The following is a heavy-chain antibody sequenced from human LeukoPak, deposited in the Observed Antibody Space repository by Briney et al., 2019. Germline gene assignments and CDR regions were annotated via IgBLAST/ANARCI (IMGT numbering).Heavy chain of an antibody. D-gene: IGHD2-15*01. Sequence: SETLSLTCAVYGGSFSGYYWSWIRQPPGKGLEWTGEINHSGSTNYNPSLKSRVTISVDTSKNQFSLKLSSVTAVDTAVYYCASPGGWGQGTLVTVSS. CDR3: ASPGG. J-gene: IGHJ4*02. V-gene: IGHV4-34*01. CDR1: GGSFSGYY. CDR2: INHSGST.